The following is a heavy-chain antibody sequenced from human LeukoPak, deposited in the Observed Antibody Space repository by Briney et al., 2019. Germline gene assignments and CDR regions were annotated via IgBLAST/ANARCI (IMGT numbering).Heavy chain of an antibody. D-gene: IGHD3-10*01. V-gene: IGHV3-30*02. CDR1: GFTFSSYG. J-gene: IGHJ4*02. Sequence: GGSLRLSCATSGFTFSSYGMNWVRRAPGKGLGWVAYIRYDGSNQYYLDSVKGRFTISRDNSKNTLYLQMNSLRVEDTAVYYCAKYGAGSLRDYWGQGTLVTVSS. CDR3: AKYGAGSLRDY. CDR2: IRYDGSNQ.